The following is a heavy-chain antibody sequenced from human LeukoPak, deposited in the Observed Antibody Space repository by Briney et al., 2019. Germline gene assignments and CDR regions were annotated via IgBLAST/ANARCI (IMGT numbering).Heavy chain of an antibody. Sequence: GGSLRLSCAASGFTFDDYAMHWVRQAPGKGLEWVSGISWNSGSIGYADSVKGRFTISRGNAKNSLYLQMNSLRAEDTALYYCAKAPGWLLHLHYFDYWGQGTLVTVSS. CDR2: ISWNSGSI. J-gene: IGHJ4*02. V-gene: IGHV3-9*01. CDR1: GFTFDDYA. CDR3: AKAPGWLLHLHYFDY. D-gene: IGHD3-9*01.